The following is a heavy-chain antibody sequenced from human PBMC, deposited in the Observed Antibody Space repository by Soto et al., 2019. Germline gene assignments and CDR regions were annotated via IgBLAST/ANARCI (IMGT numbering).Heavy chain of an antibody. V-gene: IGHV3-23*01. J-gene: IGHJ6*02. CDR3: AKVRASYLSASYFYYGLEV. CDR2: ISGSGSSV. Sequence: GGSLRLSCAASGFTFSHYVLSWVRQAPGGGLEWVSSISGSGSSVYLADSVRGRFAMSRDLSTNTVSLQMNSLTVEDTAIYYCAKVRASYLSASYFYYGLEVWGQGTTVT. CDR1: GFTFSHYV. D-gene: IGHD2-21*01.